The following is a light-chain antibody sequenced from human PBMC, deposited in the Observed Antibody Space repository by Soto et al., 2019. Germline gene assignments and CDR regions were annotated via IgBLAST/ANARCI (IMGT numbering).Light chain of an antibody. J-gene: IGKJ1*01. Sequence: AIQMTQSPSSLSASVGDRVIITCRASQAIRTELGWYQQRPGKAPKLLIYGTSNLQSGVPSRFSGSGSGTDFTLTINGLQTEDFATYYCLQDYSYPRTFGQGTKVDI. V-gene: IGKV1-6*01. CDR3: LQDYSYPRT. CDR2: GTS. CDR1: QAIRTE.